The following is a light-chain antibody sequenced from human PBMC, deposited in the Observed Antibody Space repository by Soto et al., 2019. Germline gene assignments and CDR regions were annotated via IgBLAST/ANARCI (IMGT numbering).Light chain of an antibody. CDR3: QQRYTWPLT. Sequence: EVLLTQFPATLSLSPGESATLSCRASQSVSSHLAWYQHKPSRPPRLLIFGASDRATGIPARFSGSWSGTDFTLTISSLEADDFAVYYCQQRYTWPLTFGGGTKVE. CDR1: QSVSSH. V-gene: IGKV3-11*01. CDR2: GAS. J-gene: IGKJ4*01.